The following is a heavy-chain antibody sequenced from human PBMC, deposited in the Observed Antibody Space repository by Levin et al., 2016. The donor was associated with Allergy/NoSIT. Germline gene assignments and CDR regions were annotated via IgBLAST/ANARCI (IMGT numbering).Heavy chain of an antibody. D-gene: IGHD2/OR15-2a*01. CDR3: AARPGFDDFYAFDF. CDR2: VSDTTT. Sequence: GESLKISCAASGLSFTSNAVSWVRQAPGKGLEWLSTVSDTTTYYADSVKGRFTVSRDDSKNTLSLQLNSLRAEDTAVYYCAARPGFDDFYAFDFWGQGTLVTVSS. J-gene: IGHJ4*02. CDR1: GLSFTSNA. V-gene: IGHV3-23*01.